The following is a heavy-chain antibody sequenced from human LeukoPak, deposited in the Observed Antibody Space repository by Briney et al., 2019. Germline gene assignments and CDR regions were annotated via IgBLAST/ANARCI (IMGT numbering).Heavy chain of an antibody. Sequence: ASVKVSCKASGYTFTGYYMQWVRQAPGQGLEWMGWVNPNSGGTDYAQKFQGRVTMTRDTSISTAYMELSRMRSDDPAVYSCARDGGSCSGGSCYPGSYYYYGMDVWGQGTTVTVSS. D-gene: IGHD2-15*01. CDR1: GYTFTGYY. J-gene: IGHJ6*02. V-gene: IGHV1-2*02. CDR2: VNPNSGGT. CDR3: ARDGGSCSGGSCYPGSYYYYGMDV.